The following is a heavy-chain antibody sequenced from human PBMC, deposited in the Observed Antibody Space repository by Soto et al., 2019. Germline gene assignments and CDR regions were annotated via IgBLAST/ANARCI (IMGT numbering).Heavy chain of an antibody. J-gene: IGHJ4*02. CDR1: GGSISVSNW. Sequence: QVRLEESGPGLVKPSGTLSLTCAVSGGSISVSNWWSWVRQPPWKGLEWIGDIYHSGMTNYNSSLKSRVTISVDRSKNQFSLKLNSVTTADTAVYYCSRATAAPVPFDYWGQGTLVTVSS. CDR3: SRATAAPVPFDY. V-gene: IGHV4-4*02. CDR2: IYHSGMT. D-gene: IGHD6-13*01.